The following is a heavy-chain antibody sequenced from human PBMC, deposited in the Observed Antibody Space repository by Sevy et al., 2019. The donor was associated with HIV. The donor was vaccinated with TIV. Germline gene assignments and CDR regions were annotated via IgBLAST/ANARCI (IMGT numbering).Heavy chain of an antibody. Sequence: GGSLRLSCAASGFDFNHHWMSWVRQAPQKGLEWVANIKQDGSETYYVDSLEGRFTISRDNAKNSLSLLINDLRAEDTAVEYCARLPTGLQSFNYLLSTYFDSWGQGTLVTVSS. V-gene: IGHV3-7*01. CDR1: GFDFNHHW. CDR2: IKQDGSET. J-gene: IGHJ4*02. CDR3: ARLPTGLQSFNYLLSTYFDS. D-gene: IGHD3-9*01.